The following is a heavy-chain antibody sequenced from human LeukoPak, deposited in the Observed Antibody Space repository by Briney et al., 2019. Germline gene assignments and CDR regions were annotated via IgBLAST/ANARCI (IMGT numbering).Heavy chain of an antibody. D-gene: IGHD3-22*01. Sequence: SETLSLTCAVYGGSFSGYYWSWIRQPPGKGLEWIGEINHSGSTNYNPSLKSRVTISVDTSKNQFSLKLSSVTAADTAVYYCARSYYDSSGYYRFDAFDIWGQGTMVTVSS. J-gene: IGHJ3*02. CDR1: GGSFSGYY. V-gene: IGHV4-34*01. CDR3: ARSYYDSSGYYRFDAFDI. CDR2: INHSGST.